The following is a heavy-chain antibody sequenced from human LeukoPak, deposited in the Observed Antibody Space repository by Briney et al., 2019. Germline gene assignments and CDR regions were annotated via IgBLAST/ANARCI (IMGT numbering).Heavy chain of an antibody. CDR3: AREGVGLAYCGGDCSNWFDP. V-gene: IGHV1-46*01. D-gene: IGHD2-21*02. CDR2: INPSGGST. J-gene: IGHJ5*02. CDR1: GYTFTSYY. Sequence: ASVKASCKASGYTFTSYYMHWVRQAPGQGLEWMGIINPSGGSTSYAQKFQGRVTMTRDTSTSTIYMELSSLRSEDTAVYYCAREGVGLAYCGGDCSNWFDPWGQEPWSPSPQ.